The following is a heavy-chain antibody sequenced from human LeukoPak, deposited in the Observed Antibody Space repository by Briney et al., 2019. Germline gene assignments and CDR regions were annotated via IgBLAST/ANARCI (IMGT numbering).Heavy chain of an antibody. J-gene: IGHJ4*02. CDR1: GFTFDDYA. V-gene: IGHV3-43*02. CDR2: ISGDGGST. Sequence: GGSLRLSCAASGFTFDDYAMHWVRQPPGKSLEWVSLISGDGGSTYYADSVKSRFTVSRDNSKNSLYLQMNSLRTEDTALYYCAKDISRNFVVVPAADYWGQGTLVTVSS. CDR3: AKDISRNFVVVPAADY. D-gene: IGHD2-2*01.